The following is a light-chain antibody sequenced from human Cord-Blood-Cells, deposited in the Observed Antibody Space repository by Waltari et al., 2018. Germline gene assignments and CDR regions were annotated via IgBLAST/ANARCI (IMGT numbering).Light chain of an antibody. V-gene: IGLV6-57*01. CDR3: QSYDSSNHVV. J-gene: IGLJ2*01. CDR2: EDN. Sequence: NFMLTQPHSVSESPGKTVTIPCTRSSGSIASHYVQWDQQRPGSSPTPVIYEDNQRPSGVPDRFSGSIDSSSNSASLTISGLKTEDEADYYCQSYDSSNHVVFGGGTKLTVL. CDR1: SGSIASHY.